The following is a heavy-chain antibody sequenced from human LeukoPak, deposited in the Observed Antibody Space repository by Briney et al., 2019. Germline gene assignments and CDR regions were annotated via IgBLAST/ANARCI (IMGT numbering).Heavy chain of an antibody. CDR1: GYTFTSYD. CDR2: IIPILGIA. J-gene: IGHJ4*02. D-gene: IGHD3-22*01. Sequence: SVKVSCKASGYTFTSYDINWVRQATGQGLEWMGWIIPILGIANYAQKFQGRVTITADKSTSTAYMELSSLRSEDTAVYYCASLDYYDSSGYYWFDYWGQGTLVTVSS. CDR3: ASLDYYDSSGYYWFDY. V-gene: IGHV1-69*10.